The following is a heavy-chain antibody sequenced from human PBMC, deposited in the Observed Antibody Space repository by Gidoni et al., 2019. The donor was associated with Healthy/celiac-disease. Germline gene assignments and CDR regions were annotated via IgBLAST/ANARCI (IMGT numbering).Heavy chain of an antibody. J-gene: IGHJ4*02. CDR2: ISDDGSNK. CDR3: ARDELGRYYDFWSGYYDY. D-gene: IGHD3-3*01. Sequence: QVQLVESGGGVVQPGRSRRLSCAAAGVTFRSSALHWVRQAPGKGLEWVAVISDDGSNKYYAASVKGRFTISRDNSKNTLYLQMNSLRAEDTAVYYCARDELGRYYDFWSGYYDYWGQGTLVTVSS. CDR1: GVTFRSSA. V-gene: IGHV3-30-3*01.